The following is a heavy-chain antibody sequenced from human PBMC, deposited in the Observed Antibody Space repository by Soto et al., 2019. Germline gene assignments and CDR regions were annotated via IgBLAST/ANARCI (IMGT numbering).Heavy chain of an antibody. J-gene: IGHJ4*02. CDR1: GGSFSANY. CDR2: IDHSGRT. CDR3: ASVRWDF. V-gene: IGHV4-34*01. Sequence: SETLALSCAVYGGSFSANYWSWVRQPPGKGLEWIGEIDHSGRTNCNPSLKSRVTISVDTSNNQFSLRLSSVTAADTAVYYCASVRWDFWGQGTLVTVSS. D-gene: IGHD2-15*01.